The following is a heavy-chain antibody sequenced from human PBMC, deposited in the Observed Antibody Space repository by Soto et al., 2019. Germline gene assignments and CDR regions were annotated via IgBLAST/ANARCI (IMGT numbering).Heavy chain of an antibody. CDR3: ARTHYDIPDGMAV. Sequence: EVQLVESGGGLVQPGRSLRLSCAASGFTFDDYAMHWVRQAPGKGLEWVSGISWHSGSIGYADSVKGRFTISRDNAKNSLYLQMNSLRAEDTALYYCARTHYDIPDGMAVWGHGPTVTVSS. CDR2: ISWHSGSI. CDR1: GFTFDDYA. D-gene: IGHD3-9*01. J-gene: IGHJ6*02. V-gene: IGHV3-9*01.